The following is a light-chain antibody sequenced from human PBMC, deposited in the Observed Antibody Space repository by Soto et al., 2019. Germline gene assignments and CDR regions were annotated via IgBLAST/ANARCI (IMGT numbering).Light chain of an antibody. CDR3: QQYNNSPWT. CDR2: GAS. CDR1: QSVSSN. J-gene: IGKJ1*01. V-gene: IGKV3-15*01. Sequence: EILMPQSPAALSVSPRQRTTISRRASQSVSSNLAWYQQKPGQAPRLLIYGASTRATGIPARFSGSGSGTEFTLTISSLQSEDFAVYYCQQYNNSPWTFGQGTKVDIK.